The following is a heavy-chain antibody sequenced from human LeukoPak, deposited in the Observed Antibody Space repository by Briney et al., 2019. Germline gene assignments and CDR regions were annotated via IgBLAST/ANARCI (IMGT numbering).Heavy chain of an antibody. V-gene: IGHV4-59*08. CDR2: IFHSGST. Sequence: PSETLSLTCTVSGGSISSYYWSWIRQPPGKGLEWIGYIFHSGSTNYSPSLKSRVPMSVDTSKSQFSLKLSSVTAADTAVYYCARHSQVVRGWFDPWGQGTLVTVSS. CDR1: GGSISSYY. CDR3: ARHSQVVRGWFDP. D-gene: IGHD3-10*01. J-gene: IGHJ5*02.